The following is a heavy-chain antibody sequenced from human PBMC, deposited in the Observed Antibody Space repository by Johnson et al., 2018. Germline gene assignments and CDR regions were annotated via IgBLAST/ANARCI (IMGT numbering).Heavy chain of an antibody. D-gene: IGHD2-21*02. V-gene: IGHV3-23*04. Sequence: VQLVQSGGGLVQPGGSLRLSCAASGFTFSTYAMSWVRQAPGKGLEWVSGISGSSGSTYYADSVKGRFTISRDNSKNTLYLQRNSLRAEETAVYYCAKGTHIGVGTAIYYWGQGTLVTVSS. J-gene: IGHJ4*02. CDR3: AKGTHIGVGTAIYY. CDR1: GFTFSTYA. CDR2: ISGSSGST.